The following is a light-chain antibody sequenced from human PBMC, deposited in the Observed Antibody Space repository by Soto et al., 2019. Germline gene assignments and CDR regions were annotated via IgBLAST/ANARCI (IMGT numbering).Light chain of an antibody. V-gene: IGLV4-69*01. CDR2: LNSDGSH. Sequence: QLVLTQSPSASASLGASVKLTCTLSSGHSSYAIAWHQQQPEKGPRYLMKLNSDGSHSKGDGIPDRFSGSSSAAERYLTISSLQSEDEAYYYCQTWGSGIRVVGGGTKVTVL. CDR1: SGHSSYA. J-gene: IGLJ2*01. CDR3: QTWGSGIRV.